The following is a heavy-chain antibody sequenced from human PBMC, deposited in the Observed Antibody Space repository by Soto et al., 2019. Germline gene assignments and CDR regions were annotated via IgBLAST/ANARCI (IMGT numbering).Heavy chain of an antibody. J-gene: IGHJ5*02. CDR2: ISAYNGNT. Sequence: ASVTVSCQASGYTFTSYGISWVRQAPGQGLEWMGWISAYNGNTNYAQKLQGRVTMTTDTSTSTAYMELRSLRSDDTAVCYCARDHSGSSNWFDPWGRGTLVTVSS. CDR1: GYTFTSYG. V-gene: IGHV1-18*01. D-gene: IGHD5-12*01. CDR3: ARDHSGSSNWFDP.